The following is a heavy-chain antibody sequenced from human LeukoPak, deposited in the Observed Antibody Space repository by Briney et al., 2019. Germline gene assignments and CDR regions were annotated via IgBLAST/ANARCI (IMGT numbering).Heavy chain of an antibody. CDR3: ARGYCSGGSCHPLDY. V-gene: IGHV4-61*02. D-gene: IGHD2-15*01. CDR1: GGSIISGSYY. Sequence: PSQTLSLTCTVSGGSIISGSYYWSWIRQPPGKGLEWIRRVYTSVSTNYNPSLKSRVTISVDTSKNQFSLKLSSVTAADTAVYYCARGYCSGGSCHPLDYWGQGTLVTVSS. CDR2: VYTSVST. J-gene: IGHJ4*02.